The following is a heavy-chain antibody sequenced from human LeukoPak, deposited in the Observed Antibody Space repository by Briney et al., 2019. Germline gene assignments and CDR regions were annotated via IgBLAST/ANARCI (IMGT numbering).Heavy chain of an antibody. J-gene: IGHJ4*02. CDR1: GFTFSSYG. CDR2: IWYDGSNK. D-gene: IGHD5-18*01. Sequence: PGGSLRLSCAASGFTFSSYGMHWVRQAPGKGLEWVAVIWYDGSNKYYADSVKGRFTISRDNSKNTLYLQMNSLRAEDTAVYYCAKDFDTAMALYFDYWGQGTLVTVSS. CDR3: AKDFDTAMALYFDY. V-gene: IGHV3-33*06.